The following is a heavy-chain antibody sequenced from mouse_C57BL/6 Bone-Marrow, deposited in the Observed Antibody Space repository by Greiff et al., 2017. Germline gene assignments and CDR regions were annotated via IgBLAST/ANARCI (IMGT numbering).Heavy chain of an antibody. J-gene: IGHJ3*01. V-gene: IGHV5-4*01. Sequence: EVQLVESGGGLVKPGGSLKLSCAASGFTFSSYAMSWVRQTPEKRLEWVATISDGGSYTYYPDNVKGRFTISRDNAKNNLYLQMSHLKSEDTAMYYCARGRGYGFAYWGQGTLVTVSA. D-gene: IGHD2-2*01. CDR3: ARGRGYGFAY. CDR1: GFTFSSYA. CDR2: ISDGGSYT.